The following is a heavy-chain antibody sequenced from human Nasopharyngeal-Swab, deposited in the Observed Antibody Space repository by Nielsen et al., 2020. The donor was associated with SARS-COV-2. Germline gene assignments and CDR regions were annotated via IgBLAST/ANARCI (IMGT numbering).Heavy chain of an antibody. Sequence: GESLKISCAAAGFTFSSYGMHWGREAPGKGLEWVAVIWYDGSNKYYADSVKGRFTISRDNSKNTLYLQMNSLRAEDTAVYYCARDRIAVAGIIDYWGQGTLVTVSS. V-gene: IGHV3-33*01. CDR2: IWYDGSNK. CDR3: ARDRIAVAGIIDY. CDR1: GFTFSSYG. D-gene: IGHD6-19*01. J-gene: IGHJ4*02.